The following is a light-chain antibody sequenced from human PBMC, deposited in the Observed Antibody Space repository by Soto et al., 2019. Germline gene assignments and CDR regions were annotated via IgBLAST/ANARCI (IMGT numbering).Light chain of an antibody. J-gene: IGLJ2*01. V-gene: IGLV2-14*01. CDR1: SSDVGGYNY. CDR3: SSYTSSSTVV. CDR2: DVS. Sequence: QSALTQPASVSVSPGQSITISCTGTSSDVGGYNYVSWYQQHPGKAPKLMIYDVSNRPSGVSNRFSGSKSGNTASLTISGLQAEDEADYYCSSYTSSSTVVFGGGTK.